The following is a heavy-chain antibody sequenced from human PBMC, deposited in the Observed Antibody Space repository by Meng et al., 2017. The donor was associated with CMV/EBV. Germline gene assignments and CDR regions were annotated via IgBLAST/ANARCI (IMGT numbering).Heavy chain of an antibody. CDR1: GYTFTGYY. CDR3: ARDRNYDFWSGYYTGFDY. CDR2: INPNSGGT. J-gene: IGHJ4*02. D-gene: IGHD3-3*01. Sequence: ASVKVSCKASGYTFTGYYMHWVRQAPGQGLEWMGWINPNSGGTNYAQKFQGRVTMTRDTSISTAHMELSRLRSDDTAVYYCARDRNYDFWSGYYTGFDYWGQGTLVTVSS. V-gene: IGHV1-2*02.